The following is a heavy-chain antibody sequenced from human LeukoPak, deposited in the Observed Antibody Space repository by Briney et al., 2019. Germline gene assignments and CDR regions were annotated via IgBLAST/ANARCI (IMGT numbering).Heavy chain of an antibody. J-gene: IGHJ4*02. CDR3: ARVLLAARAFDY. CDR2: IYYSGST. D-gene: IGHD6-6*01. Sequence: SETLSLTCTVSGGSISNHYWSWIRQPPGKGLEWIGYIYYSGSTNYNPSLKSRVTISVDTSKNQFSLKLSSVTAADTAVYYCARVLLAARAFDYWGQGTLVTVSS. V-gene: IGHV4-59*11. CDR1: GGSISNHY.